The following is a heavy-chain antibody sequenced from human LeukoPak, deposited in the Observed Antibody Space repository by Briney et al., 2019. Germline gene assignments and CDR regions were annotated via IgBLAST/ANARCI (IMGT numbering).Heavy chain of an antibody. CDR1: GGTFDNTA. CDR2: IFFTLGSG. CDR3: AQVDHDRAPYSQRGPQNWFDP. Sequence: SVKVSCKASGGTFDNTAVNWLRQAPGQGLEWMGRIFFTLGSGTYAQKLQGRIKISADRDTNTAYMELTNLTPEDTATYYCAQVDHDRAPYSQRGPQNWFDPWGQGTRVTVSP. V-gene: IGHV1-69*04. D-gene: IGHD2-21*01. J-gene: IGHJ5*02.